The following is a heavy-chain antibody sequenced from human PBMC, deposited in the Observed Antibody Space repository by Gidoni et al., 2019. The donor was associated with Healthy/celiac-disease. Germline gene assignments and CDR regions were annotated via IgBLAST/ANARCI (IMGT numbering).Heavy chain of an antibody. D-gene: IGHD4-17*01. CDR1: GFTFSSYA. CDR3: ARDRSNYGGFDY. CDR2: ISYDGSNK. J-gene: IGHJ4*02. V-gene: IGHV3-30-3*01. Sequence: QVQLVESGGGVVQPGRSLRLSCAASGFTFSSYAMHWVRQAPGKGLEWVAVISYDGSNKYYADSVKGRFTISRDNSKNTLYLQMNSLRAEDTAVYYCARDRSNYGGFDYWGQGTLVTVSS.